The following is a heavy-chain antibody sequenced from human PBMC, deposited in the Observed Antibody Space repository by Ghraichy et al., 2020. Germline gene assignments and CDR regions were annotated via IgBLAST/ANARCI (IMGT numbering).Heavy chain of an antibody. J-gene: IGHJ4*02. CDR2: ISCYSGNT. V-gene: IGHV1-18*01. CDR1: GYTFISNG. CDR3: ARAPPVETPMAVGDH. Sequence: ASVKVSCKASGYTFISNGITWVRQAPGQGIERMGWISCYSGNTKFAQRLQGRVNMTKDTATSTVYMELRNLRSDDTAVYYCARAPPVETPMAVGDHWGQGTLVTVSS. D-gene: IGHD5-18*01.